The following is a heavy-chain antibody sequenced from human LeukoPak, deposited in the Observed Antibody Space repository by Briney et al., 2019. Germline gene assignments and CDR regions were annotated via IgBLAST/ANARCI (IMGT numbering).Heavy chain of an antibody. CDR1: GYTFTGYY. CDR3: ARQSGAGNWFDP. Sequence: ASVEVSCKASGYTFTGYYIHWVRQAPGQGLEWMGWINPYSGATNYAPKFQGRVTMTRDTSISRGYMELSRVRSDDTAVYYCARQSGAGNWFDPWGQGTLVTVSS. J-gene: IGHJ5*02. CDR2: INPYSGAT. V-gene: IGHV1-2*02. D-gene: IGHD3-10*01.